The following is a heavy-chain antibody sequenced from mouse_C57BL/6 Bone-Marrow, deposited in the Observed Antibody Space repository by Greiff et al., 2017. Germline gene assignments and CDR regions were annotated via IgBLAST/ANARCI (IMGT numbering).Heavy chain of an antibody. CDR1: GYSITSGYY. J-gene: IGHJ2*01. D-gene: IGHD1-1*01. Sequence: EVKLQESGPGLVKPSQSLSLTCSVTGYSITSGYYWNWIRQFPGNKLEWMGYISYDGSNNYNPSLKNRISITLDTSKNQFFLKLNSVTTEDTATYYCARFIGDYWRQGTTLTVSS. CDR3: ARFIGDY. V-gene: IGHV3-6*01. CDR2: ISYDGSN.